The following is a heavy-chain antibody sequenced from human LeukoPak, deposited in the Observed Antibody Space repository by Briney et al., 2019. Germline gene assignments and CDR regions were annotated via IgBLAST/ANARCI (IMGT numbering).Heavy chain of an antibody. CDR2: TSSSSAYT. CDR3: AKDRLGGIYKSHDS. J-gene: IGHJ4*02. CDR1: GFTFSSFS. Sequence: GSLRLSCAASGFTFSSFSMIWVRQAPGKGLEWVSSTSSSSAYTFYAESGKGRFTISRDNAKNSLFLQMNSLRAEDTAMYYCAKDRLGGIYKSHDSWGQGTLVTVSS. V-gene: IGHV3-21*04. D-gene: IGHD5-12*01.